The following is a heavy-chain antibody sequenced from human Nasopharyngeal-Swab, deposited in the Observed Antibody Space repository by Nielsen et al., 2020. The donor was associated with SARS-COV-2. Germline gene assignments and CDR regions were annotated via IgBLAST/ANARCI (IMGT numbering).Heavy chain of an antibody. J-gene: IGHJ4*02. CDR3: AKDLRGPYFF. D-gene: IGHD2/OR15-2a*01. V-gene: IGHV3-30-3*02. CDR2: ISYDGSNK. Sequence: WIRQPPGKGLEWVAVISYDGSNKYYADSVKGRFTISRDNSKNTLYLQMNSLRAEDTAVYYCAKDLRGPYFFWGQGTLVTVSS.